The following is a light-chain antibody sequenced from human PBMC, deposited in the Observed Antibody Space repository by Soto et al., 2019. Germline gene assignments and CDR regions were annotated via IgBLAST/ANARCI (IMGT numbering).Light chain of an antibody. V-gene: IGKV1-39*01. CDR1: QNINKY. CDR3: QQTYSILPFT. CDR2: GAS. J-gene: IGKJ3*01. Sequence: DIPMTQSPSSLSASVGDRVTITCRASQNINKYLNWYQQIPGKAPRVLIYGASSLQSGVPSRFSGAGSGTDFTLTISSLQPEDFATYYCQQTYSILPFTFGPGTKVDI.